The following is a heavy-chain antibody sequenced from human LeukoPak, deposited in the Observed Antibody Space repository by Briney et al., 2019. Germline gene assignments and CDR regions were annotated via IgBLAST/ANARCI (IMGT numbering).Heavy chain of an antibody. CDR1: GGPINNYY. CDR3: ARRMEQMPTTGQSNWIDP. CDR2: VHYSGST. D-gene: IGHD5-24*01. Sequence: PSETLSLTCTVSGGPINNYYWYWIRQHPGKGLEWIGYVHYSGSTYYNPSLQSRVTISVDTSKNQFSLKLSSVTAADTAVYYCARRMEQMPTTGQSNWIDPWGQGTLVTVSS. J-gene: IGHJ5*02. V-gene: IGHV4-59*08.